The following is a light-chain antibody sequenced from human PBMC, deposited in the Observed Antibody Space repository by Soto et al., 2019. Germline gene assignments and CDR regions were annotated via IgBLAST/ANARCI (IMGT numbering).Light chain of an antibody. Sequence: DIVMTQSPDSLAVSLGERVTINCKSSQSVLYSSNNKNYLAWYQQKPGQPPKLLIYWASTRESGVPDRFSGSGSGTDFTLTISSLQAEDVAVYYCQQYYSTPGFTFGPGTKVDIK. CDR3: QQYYSTPGFT. CDR2: WAS. J-gene: IGKJ3*01. V-gene: IGKV4-1*01. CDR1: QSVLYSSNNKNY.